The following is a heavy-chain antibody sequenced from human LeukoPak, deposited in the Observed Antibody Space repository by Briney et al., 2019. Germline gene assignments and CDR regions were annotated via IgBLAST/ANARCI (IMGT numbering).Heavy chain of an antibody. V-gene: IGHV4-39*01. Sequence: SETLSLTCTVSGGSHSSSSYYWGWIRRPPGKGLEWIGRIYFSGSTHQSPSLKSRVTISVAASKNQFTLKLSSVAAADTAVYYCAGHHPIGEAFDHWGQGTLVTVSS. J-gene: IGHJ4*02. CDR1: GGSHSSSSYY. CDR3: AGHHPIGEAFDH. CDR2: IYFSGST. D-gene: IGHD4-17*01.